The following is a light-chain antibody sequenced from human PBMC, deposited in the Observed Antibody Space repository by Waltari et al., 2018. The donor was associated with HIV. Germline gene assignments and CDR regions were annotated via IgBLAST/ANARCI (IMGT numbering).Light chain of an antibody. Sequence: QSVLTQPPSASGTPGQRVTISCSGSSSNIGNNTVNWYQQLPGTAPKLLIYSNNQRPSGFPDRFSGSKSGTSASLAISGLQSEDEADYYCAAWDDSLNGVVFGGGTKLTVL. J-gene: IGLJ2*01. CDR3: AAWDDSLNGVV. CDR1: SSNIGNNT. V-gene: IGLV1-44*01. CDR2: SNN.